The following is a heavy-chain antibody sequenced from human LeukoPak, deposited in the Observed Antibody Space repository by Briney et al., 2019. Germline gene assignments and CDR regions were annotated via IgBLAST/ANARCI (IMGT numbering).Heavy chain of an antibody. J-gene: IGHJ4*02. D-gene: IGHD6-13*01. V-gene: IGHV1-18*01. Sequence: ASVKVSGKASGYTFIDYGVSWVRQAPGQGLEWMGWISTYNGHTYYAQKLQGRVTMTTDTSTSTAYMELRSLRSDDTAVYYCARDAAAAGPFDYWGPGTLVTVSS. CDR1: GYTFIDYG. CDR2: ISTYNGHT. CDR3: ARDAAAAGPFDY.